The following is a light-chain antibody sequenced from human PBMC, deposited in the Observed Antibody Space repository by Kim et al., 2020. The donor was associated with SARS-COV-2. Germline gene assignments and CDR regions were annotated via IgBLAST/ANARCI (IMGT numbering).Light chain of an antibody. Sequence: QSVLTQPPSVSGAPRQGVTISATGSSPNIGAGYDVHWYQQLPGTAPKLLIYGNSNRPSGVPDRFSGSKSGTSASLAITGLQAEDEADYYCQSYDSSLSGSAVFGGGTQLTVL. V-gene: IGLV1-40*01. CDR3: QSYDSSLSGSAV. J-gene: IGLJ7*01. CDR2: GNS. CDR1: SPNIGAGYD.